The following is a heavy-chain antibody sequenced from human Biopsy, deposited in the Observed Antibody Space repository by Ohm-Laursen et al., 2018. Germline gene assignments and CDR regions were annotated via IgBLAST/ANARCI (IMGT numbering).Heavy chain of an antibody. J-gene: IGHJ6*02. CDR3: ARDSGILNYGNFKYYHYYGMDV. CDR1: GDSVTKYY. D-gene: IGHD4-11*01. V-gene: IGHV4-59*02. CDR2: IYYSVMT. Sequence: GTLSLTCTVSGDSVTKYYWSWIRQPPGKGLEWIGHIYYSVMTNYNPSLQSRVSISVDTSRNQVSLALSSVTAADTAVYYCARDSGILNYGNFKYYHYYGMDVWGQGTKVTVSS.